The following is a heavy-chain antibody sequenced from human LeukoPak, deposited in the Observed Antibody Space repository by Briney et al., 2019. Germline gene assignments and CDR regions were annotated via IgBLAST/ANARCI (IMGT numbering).Heavy chain of an antibody. D-gene: IGHD6-19*01. V-gene: IGHV3-21*01. J-gene: IGHJ4*02. CDR2: ISSSGSYI. Sequence: GGSLRLSCAASGFTFSGSAMHWVRQAPGKGLEWVSSISSSGSYIYYADSVKGRFTISRDNAKNSLYLQMNSLRAEDTAEYFCARDSRAVAADFDYWGQGTLVTVSS. CDR3: ARDSRAVAADFDY. CDR1: GFTFSGSA.